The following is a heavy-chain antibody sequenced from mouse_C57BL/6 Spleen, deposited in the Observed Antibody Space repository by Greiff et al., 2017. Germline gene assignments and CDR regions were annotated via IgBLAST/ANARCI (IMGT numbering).Heavy chain of an antibody. D-gene: IGHD4-1*01. CDR3: ARNRPNWTFDY. CDR2: IHPNSGST. J-gene: IGHJ2*01. Sequence: VQLQQPGAELVKPGASVKLSCKASGYTFTSYWMHWVKQRPGQGLEWIGMIHPNSGSTNYNEKFKSKATLTVDKSSSTAYMQLSSLTSEDSAVYYCARNRPNWTFDYWGQGTTLTVSS. CDR1: GYTFTSYW. V-gene: IGHV1-64*01.